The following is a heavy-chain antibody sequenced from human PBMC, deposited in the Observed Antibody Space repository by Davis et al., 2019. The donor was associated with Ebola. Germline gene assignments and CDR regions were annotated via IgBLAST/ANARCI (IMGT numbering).Heavy chain of an antibody. CDR2: IYYSGST. CDR3: ARGPTVYGMDV. V-gene: IGHV4-39*01. CDR1: GGAISSSSYY. J-gene: IGHJ6*02. Sequence: SETLSLTCTVSGGAISSSSYYWGWSRKTPGKGLEWIGSIYYSGSTYYNPSLKSRVTISVDTSKNQFSLKLSSVTAADTAVYYCARGPTVYGMDVWGQGTTVTVSS. D-gene: IGHD4-17*01.